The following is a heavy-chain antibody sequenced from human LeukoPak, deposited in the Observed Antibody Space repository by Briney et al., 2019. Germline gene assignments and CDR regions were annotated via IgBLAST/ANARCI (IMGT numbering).Heavy chain of an antibody. CDR1: GFTFSSYA. J-gene: IGHJ4*02. V-gene: IGHV3-23*01. CDR3: AKESDYYYGSGSYQGY. CDR2: ISGSGGST. Sequence: PGGSLRLSCAASGFTFSSYAMSWVRQAPGKGLEWVSAISGSGGSTYYADSVKGRFTISRDHSKNTLYLQMNSLRAEDTAVYYCAKESDYYYGSGSYQGYWGQGTLVTVSS. D-gene: IGHD3-10*01.